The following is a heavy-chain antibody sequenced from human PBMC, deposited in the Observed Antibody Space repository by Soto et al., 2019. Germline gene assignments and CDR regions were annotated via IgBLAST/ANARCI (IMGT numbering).Heavy chain of an antibody. CDR3: ARPMWRDDYYWGCCHP. CDR2: ISYDGSNK. Sequence: QVQLVESGGGVVQPGRSLRLSCAASGFTFSSYAMHWVRQAPGKGLEWVAVISYDGSNKYYADSVKGRFTISRDNSKDTLYLQINSLRTEDTAVYYCARPMWRDDYYWGCCHPCGGGNMVTFSS. V-gene: IGHV3-30-3*01. J-gene: IGHJ2*01. D-gene: IGHD3-16*01. CDR1: GFTFSSYA.